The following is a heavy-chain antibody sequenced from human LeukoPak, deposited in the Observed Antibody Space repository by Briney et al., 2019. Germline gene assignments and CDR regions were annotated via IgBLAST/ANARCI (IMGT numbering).Heavy chain of an antibody. Sequence: DSVKVSCKASGCTFTGYYMHWVRQAPGQGLEWMGRINPNSGGTNYAQKFQGRVTMTRDTTISTAYMELSRLRSDDTAVYYCARDSGEVNGNFDYWGQGTPVTVSS. D-gene: IGHD3-10*01. CDR3: ARDSGEVNGNFDY. J-gene: IGHJ4*02. V-gene: IGHV1-2*06. CDR1: GCTFTGYY. CDR2: INPNSGGT.